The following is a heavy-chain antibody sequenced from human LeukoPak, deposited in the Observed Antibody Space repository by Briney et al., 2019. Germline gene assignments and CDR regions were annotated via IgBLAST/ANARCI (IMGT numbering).Heavy chain of an antibody. CDR3: ARRLRTSRTFDF. CDR2: IHTSGST. V-gene: IGHV4-4*09. Sequence: SETLSLTCTVSGGSFSGYSWSRIRHYPGKGLEWIGYIHTSGSTDYNPSLKSRVTISVDTSKNQFSLRLRSVTAADTALYYCARRLRTSRTFDFWGQGTMVTVSS. J-gene: IGHJ3*01. CDR1: GGSFSGYS. D-gene: IGHD2-2*01.